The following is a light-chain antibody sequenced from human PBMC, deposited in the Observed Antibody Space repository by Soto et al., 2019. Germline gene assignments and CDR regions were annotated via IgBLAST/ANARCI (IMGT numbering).Light chain of an antibody. CDR1: QSVSSNY. CDR2: GAS. V-gene: IGKV3-20*01. Sequence: EIVLTQSPGTLSLSPGERATLSCRASQSVSSNYLAWYQQKPGQAPRLLIYGASSRATGIPDRFSGSGSGTDFTLTISRLEPEDVAVYYWHQYGSSPFTFGGGTKVEIK. CDR3: HQYGSSPFT. J-gene: IGKJ4*01.